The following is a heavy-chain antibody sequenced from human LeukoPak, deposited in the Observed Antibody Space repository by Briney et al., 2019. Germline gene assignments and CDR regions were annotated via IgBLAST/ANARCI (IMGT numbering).Heavy chain of an antibody. V-gene: IGHV3-9*03. CDR3: AKALRYFDWLGVPFDP. Sequence: GGSLRLSCAASGFTFDDYAMHWVRQAPGKGLEWVSGISWNSGSIGYADSVKGRFTISRDNAKNSLYLQMNSLRAEDMALYYCAKALRYFDWLGVPFDPWGQGTLVTVSS. D-gene: IGHD3-9*01. CDR2: ISWNSGSI. CDR1: GFTFDDYA. J-gene: IGHJ5*02.